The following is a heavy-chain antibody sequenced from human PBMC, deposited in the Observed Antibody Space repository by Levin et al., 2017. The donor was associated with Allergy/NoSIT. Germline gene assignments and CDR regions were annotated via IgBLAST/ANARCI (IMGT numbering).Heavy chain of an antibody. CDR2: IRKKANSYTT. J-gene: IGHJ4*02. CDR1: GFTFSDHY. D-gene: IGHD3-16*01. V-gene: IGHV3-72*01. CDR3: TRGSPQGAYFDY. Sequence: GGSLRLSCAASGFTFSDHYMDWVRQAPGKGLEWVGRIRKKANSYTTEYAASVKGRFTISRDDSKNSLYLQMNSLESGDTAMYFCTRGSPQGAYFDYWGQGTLVTVSS.